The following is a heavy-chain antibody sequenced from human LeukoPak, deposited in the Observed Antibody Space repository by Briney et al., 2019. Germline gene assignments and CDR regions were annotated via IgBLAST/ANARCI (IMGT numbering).Heavy chain of an antibody. CDR2: INPNSGGT. J-gene: IGHJ4*02. Sequence: ASVKVSCKASGYTFTGYYMHWVRQAPGQGLEWMGRINPNSGGTNYAQKLQGRVTMTTDTSTSTAYMELRSLRSDDTAVYYCAREGTFPYYFDYWGQGTLVTVSS. CDR1: GYTFTGYY. CDR3: AREGTFPYYFDY. D-gene: IGHD1-1*01. V-gene: IGHV1-2*06.